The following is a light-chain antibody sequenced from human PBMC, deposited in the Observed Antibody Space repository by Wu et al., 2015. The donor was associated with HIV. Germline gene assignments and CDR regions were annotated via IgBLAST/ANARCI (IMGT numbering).Light chain of an antibody. CDR3: QQYVALPRT. CDR1: RVLAAL. Sequence: GRATSPAGPVRVLAALLSLVPAETWPGSRLLIHGTSNRATGVPDRFSGSGSGTAFTLTISRLEPEDFAVYYCQQYVALPRTFGQGTKVEIK. J-gene: IGKJ1*01. CDR2: GTS. V-gene: IGKV3-20*01.